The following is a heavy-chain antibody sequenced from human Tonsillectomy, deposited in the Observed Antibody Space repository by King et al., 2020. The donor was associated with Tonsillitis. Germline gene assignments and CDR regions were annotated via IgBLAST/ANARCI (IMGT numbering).Heavy chain of an antibody. J-gene: IGHJ3*01. D-gene: IGHD3-22*01. CDR3: EMWDGDETSGHYSGRRSFYL. CDR2: SVPMFGTP. Sequence: VQLVQSGTEVKKPGSSVKVACKASGGTLRRNAISWARQAPGHGLEWMGGSVPMFGTPVYPQTFHGRVTITADESTNTAYMELRSLTLEDTAIYYCEMWDGDETSGHYSGRRSFYLWGQGTMVTVSP. V-gene: IGHV1-69*01. CDR1: GGTLRRNA.